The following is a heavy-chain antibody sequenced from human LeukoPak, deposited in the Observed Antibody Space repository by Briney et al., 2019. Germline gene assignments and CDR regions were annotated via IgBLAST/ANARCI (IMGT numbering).Heavy chain of an antibody. Sequence: PSETLSLTCTVSGGSISSSSYYWGWIRQPPGKGLEWIGSIYYSGSTYYNPSLKSRVSISVDTSKNQFPLKLSSVTAADTAVYYCASLYDSSGQLPYYFDYWGQGTLVTVSS. D-gene: IGHD3-22*01. CDR1: GGSISSSSYY. V-gene: IGHV4-39*01. CDR2: IYYSGST. J-gene: IGHJ4*02. CDR3: ASLYDSSGQLPYYFDY.